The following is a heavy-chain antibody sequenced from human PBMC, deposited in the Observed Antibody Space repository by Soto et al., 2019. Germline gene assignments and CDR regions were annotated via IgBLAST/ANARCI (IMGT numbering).Heavy chain of an antibody. CDR2: ITSSGSLI. V-gene: IGHV3-48*03. CDR3: ARTMYSNRGWFDP. CDR1: GFTFSSYD. D-gene: IGHD6-13*01. Sequence: GGSLRLSCAASGFTFSSYDMNWVRQAPGKGLEWVSYITSSGSLIYYADSVRGRFTVSRDNAKNSLYLQMNSLRAEDTGVYYCARTMYSNRGWFDPWAREPWSPSPQ. J-gene: IGHJ5*02.